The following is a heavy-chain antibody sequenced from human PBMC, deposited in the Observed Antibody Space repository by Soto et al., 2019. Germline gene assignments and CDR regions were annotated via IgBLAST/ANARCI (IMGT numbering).Heavy chain of an antibody. D-gene: IGHD6-13*01. J-gene: IGHJ4*02. CDR3: ARVPSSRYRHFDY. CDR2: ISGNGGST. V-gene: IGHV3-23*01. Sequence: GGSLRLSCAASGFTFSSYAMSWVRPAPGQVLEWDSTISGNGGSTYYADSVKGRFTISRDNSKNTLYLQMSSLRAENTAVYYCARVPSSRYRHFDYWGKGTLVTV. CDR1: GFTFSSYA.